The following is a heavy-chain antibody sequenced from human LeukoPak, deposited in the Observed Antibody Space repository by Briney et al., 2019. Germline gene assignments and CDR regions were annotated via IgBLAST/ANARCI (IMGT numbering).Heavy chain of an antibody. D-gene: IGHD3-9*01. CDR1: GYSFTSYW. Sequence: GESLKISCKGSGYSFTSYWIGWVRQMPGKGLEWMGIIYPGDSDTRYSPSFQGQVTISADKSISTAYLQWSSLRASDTAMYYCARPRDILTGYFGGAFDIWGQGTMSPSLQ. CDR2: IYPGDSDT. V-gene: IGHV5-51*01. J-gene: IGHJ3*02. CDR3: ARPRDILTGYFGGAFDI.